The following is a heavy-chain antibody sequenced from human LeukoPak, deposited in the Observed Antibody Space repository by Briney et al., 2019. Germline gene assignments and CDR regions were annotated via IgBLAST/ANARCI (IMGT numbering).Heavy chain of an antibody. V-gene: IGHV1-2*02. CDR2: INPNSGGT. Sequence: ASVKVSCKASGYIFTGYYLHWVRQAPGEGLEWMGWINPNSGGTNYAQKFQGRVTMTRDTSISTAYMELSGLRSDDTAVYYCARQGVFGGYSYGYGYWGQGTLVTVSS. CDR3: ARQGVFGGYSYGYGY. CDR1: GYIFTGYY. D-gene: IGHD5-18*01. J-gene: IGHJ4*02.